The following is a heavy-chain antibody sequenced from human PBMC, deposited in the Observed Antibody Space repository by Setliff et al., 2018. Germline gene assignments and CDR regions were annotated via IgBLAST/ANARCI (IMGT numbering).Heavy chain of an antibody. J-gene: IGHJ4*02. Sequence: SETLSLTCTVSGDSINSYPYYWGWIRQPPGKGLEWIGNIYYTGITYYNPSLKSRVTISVDTSKNHFSLKLTSVTAADTAAYYCARLPNYVWGSPVDYWGQGTLVTVSS. V-gene: IGHV4-39*07. CDR3: ARLPNYVWGSPVDY. CDR1: GDSINSYPYY. CDR2: IYYTGIT. D-gene: IGHD3-16*01.